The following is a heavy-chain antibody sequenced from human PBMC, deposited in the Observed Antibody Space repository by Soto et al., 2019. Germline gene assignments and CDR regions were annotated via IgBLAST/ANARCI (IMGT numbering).Heavy chain of an antibody. CDR2: ISCNNGDA. CDR1: GYTFTNYG. V-gene: IGHV1-18*01. D-gene: IGHD3-10*01. Sequence: QVQLVQTGAEVKEPGASVKVSCKASGYTFTNYGISWVRQAPGQGLEWMGWISCNNGDANYVQSLRGRVTMTTDTSTSSVYMELRSLRADDPAVYYCARDGDGSGRHYEYWGQGTLVTVSS. J-gene: IGHJ4*02. CDR3: ARDGDGSGRHYEY.